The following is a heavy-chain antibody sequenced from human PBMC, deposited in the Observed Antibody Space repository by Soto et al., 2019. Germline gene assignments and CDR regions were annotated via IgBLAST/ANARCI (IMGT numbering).Heavy chain of an antibody. Sequence: SETLSLTCSVSGGSISGYYWSWIRQPPGKGLEWIGYIYSRGATSYNPPLRGRVTISVDTSNNQFSLSLKSLTAADTAVYYCARDHHSLWSGYYDHWGQGALVTVSS. J-gene: IGHJ4*02. V-gene: IGHV4-59*12. D-gene: IGHD3-3*01. CDR3: ARDHHSLWSGYYDH. CDR2: IYSRGAT. CDR1: GGSISGYY.